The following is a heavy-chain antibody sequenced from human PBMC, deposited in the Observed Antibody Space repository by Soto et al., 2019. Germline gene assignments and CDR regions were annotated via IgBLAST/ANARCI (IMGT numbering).Heavy chain of an antibody. CDR2: ISGSGGST. J-gene: IGHJ4*02. V-gene: IGHV3-23*01. CDR1: GLTFSNYA. Sequence: PGGSMRLSCAASGLTFSNYAINWVRQAPGKGLEWVSAISGSGGSTYYADSVKGRFTISRDNSKNTLYLQMNSLRAEDTAVYYCAKWGKNIVVVPAAMPFDYWGQGTLVTVSS. D-gene: IGHD2-2*01. CDR3: AKWGKNIVVVPAAMPFDY.